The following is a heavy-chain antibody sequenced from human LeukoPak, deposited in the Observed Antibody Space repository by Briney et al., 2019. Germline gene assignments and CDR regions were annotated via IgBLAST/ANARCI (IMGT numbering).Heavy chain of an antibody. CDR2: IFPSGGEI. CDR1: GFIFDDYG. J-gene: IGHJ4*02. CDR3: ATYRQVLLPLES. V-gene: IGHV3-20*04. Sequence: GWSLRLSCAASGFIFDDYGLSWVRQAPGKGLAWVSSIFPSGGEIHYAASVRGRFTISRDNSKRTLSLQMNSLRAEDTAIYYCATYRQVLLPLESWGQGALVTVSS. D-gene: IGHD2-8*02.